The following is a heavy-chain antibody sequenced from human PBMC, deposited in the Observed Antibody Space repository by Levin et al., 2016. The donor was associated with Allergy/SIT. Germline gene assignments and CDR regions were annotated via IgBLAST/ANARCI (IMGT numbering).Heavy chain of an antibody. Sequence: GESLKISCAASGFTVSSNYMSWVRQAPGKGLEWVSVIYSGGSTYYADSVKGRFTISRDNSKNTLYLQMNSLRAEDTAVYYCAKDLSGVAEHYYYGMDVWGQGTTVTVSS. CDR2: IYSGGST. V-gene: IGHV3-53*05. CDR1: GFTVSSNY. D-gene: IGHD7-27*01. J-gene: IGHJ6*02. CDR3: AKDLSGVAEHYYYGMDV.